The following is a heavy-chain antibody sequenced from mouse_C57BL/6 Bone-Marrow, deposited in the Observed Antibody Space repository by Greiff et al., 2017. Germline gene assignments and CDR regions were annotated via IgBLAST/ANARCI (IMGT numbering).Heavy chain of an antibody. V-gene: IGHV8-8*01. D-gene: IGHD2-3*01. CDR1: GFSLSTSGMG. CDR3: ARPYDGEGPMDY. Sequence: QVTLKVSGPGILQSSQTLSLTCSFSGFSLSTSGMGVSWIRQPSGKGLEWLAHIWWDDDKYYNPALKSRLTISKDTSKNQVFLKIANVDTADTATYYCARPYDGEGPMDYWGQGTSVTVSS. CDR2: IWWDDDK. J-gene: IGHJ4*01.